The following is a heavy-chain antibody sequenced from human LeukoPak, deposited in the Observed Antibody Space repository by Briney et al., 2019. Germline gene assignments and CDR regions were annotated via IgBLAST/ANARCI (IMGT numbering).Heavy chain of an antibody. CDR2: ISSSGSTI. CDR1: GFTFSDYY. Sequence: GGSLRLSCAASGFTFSDYYMSWIRQAPGKGLEWVSYISSSGSTIYYADSVKGRFTISRDNAKNSLYLQMNSLRAEDTAVYYCARDTDIVVVPAAINAFDIWGQGTMVTVSS. V-gene: IGHV3-11*01. D-gene: IGHD2-2*02. CDR3: ARDTDIVVVPAAINAFDI. J-gene: IGHJ3*02.